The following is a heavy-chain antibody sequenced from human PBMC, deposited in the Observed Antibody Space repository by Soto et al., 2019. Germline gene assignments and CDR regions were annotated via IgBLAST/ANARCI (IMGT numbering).Heavy chain of an antibody. V-gene: IGHV4-59*08. CDR2: IYYTGST. CDR1: GGSISSYY. Sequence: SETLSLTCTVSGGSISSYYWSWLRQPPGKGLEWIGYIYYTGSTTYNPSLKSRVTISADTSKNQLSLNLSSVTAADTALYYCVRHRAFCSGKSCALGKFYYVYVWGIGTTVTVAS. CDR3: VRHRAFCSGKSCALGKFYYVYV. J-gene: IGHJ6*03. D-gene: IGHD2-2*01.